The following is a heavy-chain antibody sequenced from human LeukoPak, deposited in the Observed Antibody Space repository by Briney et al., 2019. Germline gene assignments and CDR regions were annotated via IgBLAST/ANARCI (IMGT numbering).Heavy chain of an antibody. J-gene: IGHJ5*02. V-gene: IGHV4-4*02. CDR3: ARGGRYYVWGSYRSWFDP. D-gene: IGHD3-16*02. CDR2: INHSGST. Sequence: SETLSLTCAVSGGSISSSNWWSWVRQPPGKGLEWIGEINHSGSTNYNPSLKSRVTISVDTSKNQFSLKLSSVTAADTAVYYCARGGRYYVWGSYRSWFDPWGQGTLVTVSS. CDR1: GGSISSSNW.